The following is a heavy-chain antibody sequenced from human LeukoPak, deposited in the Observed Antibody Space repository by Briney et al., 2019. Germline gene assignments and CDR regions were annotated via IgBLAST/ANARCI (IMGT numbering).Heavy chain of an antibody. J-gene: IGHJ4*02. V-gene: IGHV3-66*02. CDR3: ARGGYSYGYGY. CDR1: GFTVSSNY. CDR2: IYSGGST. Sequence: GGSLGLSCAASGFTVSSNYMSWVRQAPGKGLEWVSVIYSGGSTYYADSVKGRFTISRDNSKNTLYLQMNSLRAEDTAVYYCARGGYSYGYGYWGQGTLVTVSS. D-gene: IGHD5-18*01.